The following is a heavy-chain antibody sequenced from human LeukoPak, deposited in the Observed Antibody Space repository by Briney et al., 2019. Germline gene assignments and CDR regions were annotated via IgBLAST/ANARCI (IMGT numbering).Heavy chain of an antibody. V-gene: IGHV1-46*01. Sequence: ASVKVSCKASGYNFISYYMHWVRQAPGQGLEWMGIINPSGGSTSYAQKFQDRVTMTRDTSTSTVYMELSSLKSEDTAVYYCAREDVVLVDAVRYHYYGMDVWGQGTTVTVPS. CDR1: GYNFISYY. CDR2: INPSGGST. J-gene: IGHJ6*02. CDR3: AREDVVLVDAVRYHYYGMDV. D-gene: IGHD2-8*01.